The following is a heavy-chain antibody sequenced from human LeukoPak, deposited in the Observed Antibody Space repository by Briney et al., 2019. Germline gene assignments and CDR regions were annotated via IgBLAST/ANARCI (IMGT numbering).Heavy chain of an antibody. J-gene: IGHJ4*02. CDR2: INHSGST. CDR1: GGSFSGYY. D-gene: IGHD4-17*01. V-gene: IGHV4-34*01. Sequence: SETLSLTCAVYGGSFSGYYWSWIRQPPGKGLEWIGEINHSGSTNYNPSLKSRVTISVGTSKNQFSLKLSSVTAADTAVYYCARGGYGFGYWGQGTLVTVSS. CDR3: ARGGYGFGY.